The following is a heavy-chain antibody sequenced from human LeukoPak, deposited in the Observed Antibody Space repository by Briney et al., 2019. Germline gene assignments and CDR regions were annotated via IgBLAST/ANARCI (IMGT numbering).Heavy chain of an antibody. D-gene: IGHD2-2*01. CDR1: LDTLSSYA. J-gene: IGHJ4*02. V-gene: IGHV1-69*13. Sequence: SAIDSRKASLDTLSSYAICRVRETPGQGLERMGGIFHIFGIANYAQKFRSRVTITADESTSTAYMELSSLRSEDTAVYYCARDPSYSRHGQKDCSSTSCYPKQDYEGDDYWGQGTLVTVSS. CDR2: IFHIFGIA. CDR3: ARDPSYSRHGQKDCSSTSCYPKQDYEGDDY.